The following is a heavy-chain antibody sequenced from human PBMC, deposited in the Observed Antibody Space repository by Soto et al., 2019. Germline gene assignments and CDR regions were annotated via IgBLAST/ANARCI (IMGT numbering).Heavy chain of an antibody. CDR3: ARDIASYAYGEGY. V-gene: IGHV4-4*07. CDR2: VYSSGTT. J-gene: IGHJ4*02. D-gene: IGHD2-21*01. Sequence: SETLSLTCTVSGGSINSYWWSWIRQPAGRGLEWIGRVYSSGTTDYNPSLNSRATMSVETSKNQFSLKLSSVTAADTAVYYCARDIASYAYGEGYWGQGIQVTVSS. CDR1: GGSINSYW.